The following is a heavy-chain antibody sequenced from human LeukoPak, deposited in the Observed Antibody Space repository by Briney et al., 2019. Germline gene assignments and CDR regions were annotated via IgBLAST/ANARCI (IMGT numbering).Heavy chain of an antibody. J-gene: IGHJ6*02. D-gene: IGHD2-2*01. CDR2: ISGAGNT. Sequence: PGGSLRLSCTASGFTVNAYSIHWVRQAPGRGLEWVSLISGAGNTYYADSVKGRFTISRDNSKNSLYLQMNSLRAEDTAVYYCARAIGYCSSTSCYYYYYHYGMDVWGQGTTVTVSS. CDR3: ARAIGYCSSTSCYYYYYHYGMDV. CDR1: GFTVNAYS. V-gene: IGHV3-43*02.